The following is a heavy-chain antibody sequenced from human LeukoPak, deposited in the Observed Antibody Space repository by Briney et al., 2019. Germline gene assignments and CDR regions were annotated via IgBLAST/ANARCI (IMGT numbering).Heavy chain of an antibody. V-gene: IGHV3-23*01. CDR1: GFTVSSNY. J-gene: IGHJ4*02. CDR2: ISGSGGST. CDR3: AKENYGGRFDY. Sequence: GGSLRLSCAASGFTVSSNYMSWVRQAPGKGLEWVSAISGSGGSTYYADSVKGRFTISRDNSKNTLYLQMNSLRAEDTAVYYCAKENYGGRFDYWGQGTLVTVSS. D-gene: IGHD4-23*01.